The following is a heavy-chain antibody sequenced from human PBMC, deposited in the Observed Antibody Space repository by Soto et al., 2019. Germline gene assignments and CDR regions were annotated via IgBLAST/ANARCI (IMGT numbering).Heavy chain of an antibody. Sequence: PSETLSLTCTVSGGSISSSSYYWAWVRQPPGKGPEWIGSINYSGTTYYNSSLKSRVTISVDTSKNQFSLKLSSVTAADTAVYYCARHFSVDYFDYWGQGALVTVSS. CDR2: INYSGTT. J-gene: IGHJ4*02. CDR1: GGSISSSSYY. CDR3: ARHFSVDYFDY. V-gene: IGHV4-39*01.